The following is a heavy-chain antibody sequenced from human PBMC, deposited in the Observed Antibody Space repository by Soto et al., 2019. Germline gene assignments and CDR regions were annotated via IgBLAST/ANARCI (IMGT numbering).Heavy chain of an antibody. D-gene: IGHD6-19*01. CDR2: IYYSGST. J-gene: IGHJ4*02. Sequence: SETLSLTCTVSGGSISSSSYYWGWIRQPPGKGLEWIGSIYYSGSTYYNPSLKSRVTISVDTSKNQFSLKLSSVTAADTAVYYCARINNSAWQPIDYSGQGTLVTVSS. CDR1: GGSISSSSYY. CDR3: ARINNSAWQPIDY. V-gene: IGHV4-39*07.